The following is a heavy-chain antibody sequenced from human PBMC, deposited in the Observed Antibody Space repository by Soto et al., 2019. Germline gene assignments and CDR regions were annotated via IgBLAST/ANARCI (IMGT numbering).Heavy chain of an antibody. CDR2: IYSDGRT. CDR1: GFSVSSNY. CDR3: AREISAGFGEPWLDP. D-gene: IGHD3-10*01. Sequence: GGSLRLSCAASGFSVSSNYMTWVRQAPGKGLEWVSIIYSDGRTNYADSVKGRFTISRDNSKNTVYLQMTSLSADDTAVYYCAREISAGFGEPWLDPWGQGTLVTVSS. V-gene: IGHV3-53*01. J-gene: IGHJ5*02.